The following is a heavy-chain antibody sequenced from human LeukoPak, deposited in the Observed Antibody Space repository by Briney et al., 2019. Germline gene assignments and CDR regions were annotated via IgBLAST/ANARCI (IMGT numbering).Heavy chain of an antibody. CDR2: IYYSGST. Sequence: SETLSLTCTVSGGSISSYYWSWIRQPPGKGLEWIGYIYYSGSTNYNPSLKSRVTISVDTSKSQFSLKLSSVTAADTAVYYCARTYYDDSGGYRFGYWGQGTLVTVSS. D-gene: IGHD3-22*01. CDR3: ARTYYDDSGGYRFGY. CDR1: GGSISSYY. V-gene: IGHV4-59*08. J-gene: IGHJ4*02.